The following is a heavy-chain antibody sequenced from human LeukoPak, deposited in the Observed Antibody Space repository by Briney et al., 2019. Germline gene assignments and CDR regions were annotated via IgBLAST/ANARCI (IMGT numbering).Heavy chain of an antibody. D-gene: IGHD6-13*01. CDR1: GFTFSSYS. CDR2: ISSSSSYI. V-gene: IGHV3-21*01. Sequence: GGSLRLSCAASGFTFSSYSMNWVRQAPGKGLEWVSSISSSSSYIYYADSVKGRFTISRDNAKNSLYLQMNSLRAEDTAVYYCAKRSSSGRFDPWGQGTLVTVSS. J-gene: IGHJ5*02. CDR3: AKRSSSGRFDP.